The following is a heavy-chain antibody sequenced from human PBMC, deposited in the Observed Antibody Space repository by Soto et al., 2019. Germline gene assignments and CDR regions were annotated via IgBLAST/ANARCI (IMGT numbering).Heavy chain of an antibody. V-gene: IGHV1-69*12. CDR3: ATPAVAGTETDC. CDR2: IIPIFGTA. J-gene: IGHJ4*02. CDR1: GGTFSSYA. D-gene: IGHD6-19*01. Sequence: QVQLVQSGAEVKKPGSSVKVSCKASGGTFSSYAISWVRQAPGQGLEWMGGIIPIFGTANYAQKFQGRVTITADESTSTAYMELSSLRSEDTALYYYATPAVAGTETDCWGQGTLVTVSS.